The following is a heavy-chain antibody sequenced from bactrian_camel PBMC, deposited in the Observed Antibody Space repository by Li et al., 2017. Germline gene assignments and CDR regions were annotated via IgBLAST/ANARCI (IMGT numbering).Heavy chain of an antibody. D-gene: IGHD2*01. V-gene: IGHV3S6*01. Sequence: HVQLVESGGGLVQPGGSLRLSCAASEFTFTRNMHWVRQAPGKGLAWVSAIDIDGRTVFYSPSVAGRFTVSRDNAKNTVFLQMNSLRSEDTGLYYCYTGYSDSIYWGQGTQVTVSS. CDR3: YTGYSDSIY. CDR2: IDIDGRTV. CDR1: EFTFTRN. J-gene: IGHJ4*01.